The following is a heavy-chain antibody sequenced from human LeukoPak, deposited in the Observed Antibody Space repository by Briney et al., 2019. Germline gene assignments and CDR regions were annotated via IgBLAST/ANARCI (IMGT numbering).Heavy chain of an antibody. CDR3: AREPASSPDFDY. D-gene: IGHD6-6*01. CDR2: INTDGSTT. J-gene: IGHJ4*02. CDR1: GFTFSSSW. Sequence: GGSLRLSCAASGFTFSSSWMHWVRQAPGKGLVWDSRINTDGSTTSYADSVKGRFTISRDNTKNTVYLQMNSLRAEDTAMYYCAREPASSPDFDYWGQGTLVTVSS. V-gene: IGHV3-74*01.